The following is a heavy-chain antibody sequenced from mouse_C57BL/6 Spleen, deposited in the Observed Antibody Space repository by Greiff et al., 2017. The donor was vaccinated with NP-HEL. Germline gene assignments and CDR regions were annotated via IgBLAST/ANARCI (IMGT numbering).Heavy chain of an antibody. Sequence: EVQLQQSGPELVKPGASVKISRKAFGYTFTDYYMNWVKQSHGKSLEWIGDIYPNNGGTSYNQKFKGKDTLTVDKSASTAYMELRNLTSEDSAVYYCARWNWEKDYAMGYWGQGTSVTVSS. CDR2: IYPNNGGT. J-gene: IGHJ4*01. V-gene: IGHV1-26*01. D-gene: IGHD4-1*01. CDR3: ARWNWEKDYAMGY. CDR1: GYTFTDYY.